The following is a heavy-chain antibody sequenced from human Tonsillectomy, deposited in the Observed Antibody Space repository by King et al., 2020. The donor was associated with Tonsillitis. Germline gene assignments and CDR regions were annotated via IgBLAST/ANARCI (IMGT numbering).Heavy chain of an antibody. CDR1: GFTFSSYG. D-gene: IGHD2-21*02. CDR3: AKGDDVTRTWNAFDI. J-gene: IGHJ3*02. CDR2: ISYDGSNK. V-gene: IGHV3-30*18. Sequence: QVQLVESGGGVVQPGRSLRLSCAASGFTFSSYGMHWVRQAPGKGLEGVADISYDGSNKYYADSVKGRFTISRDNSKNTLYLQMNSLRAEDTAVYYCAKGDDVTRTWNAFDIWGQGTMVTVSS.